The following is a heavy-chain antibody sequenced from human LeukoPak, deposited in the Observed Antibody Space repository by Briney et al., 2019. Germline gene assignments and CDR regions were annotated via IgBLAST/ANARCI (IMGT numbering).Heavy chain of an antibody. CDR2: MNPNSGNT. CDR1: GYTFTSYD. V-gene: IGHV1-8*01. J-gene: IGHJ5*02. CDR3: ARGKGTIIVVVVELQYNWFDP. D-gene: IGHD3-22*01. Sequence: ASVKVSCKASGYTFTSYDINWVRQATGQGLEWMGWMNPNSGNTGYAQKFQGRVTMTRNTSISTAYMELSSLRSEDTAVYYCARGKGTIIVVVVELQYNWFDPWGQGTLVTVSS.